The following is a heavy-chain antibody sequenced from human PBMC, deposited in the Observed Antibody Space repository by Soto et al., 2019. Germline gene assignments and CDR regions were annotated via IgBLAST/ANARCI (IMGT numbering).Heavy chain of an antibody. CDR2: IWYDGSNK. Sequence: GGSLRLSCAASGFSFSSYGMHWVRQAPGKGLEWVAVIWYDGSNKYYADSVKGRFTISRDNSKNTLYLQMNSLRAEDTAMYHCTWEGYPLDYWGQGTLVTVS. D-gene: IGHD1-26*01. J-gene: IGHJ4*02. V-gene: IGHV3-33*01. CDR3: TWEGYPLDY. CDR1: GFSFSSYG.